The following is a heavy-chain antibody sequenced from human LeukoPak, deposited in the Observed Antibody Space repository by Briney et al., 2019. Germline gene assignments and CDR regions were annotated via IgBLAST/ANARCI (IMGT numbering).Heavy chain of an antibody. Sequence: GGSLRLSCTASGFTFSSYGMHWVRQAPGKGLEWVAVISYDGSNKYYADSVKGRFTISRDNSKNTLYLQMNSLRAEDTAVYYCASESGPYSSSWIDYWGQGTLVTVSS. D-gene: IGHD6-13*01. CDR1: GFTFSSYG. J-gene: IGHJ4*02. V-gene: IGHV3-30*03. CDR3: ASESGPYSSSWIDY. CDR2: ISYDGSNK.